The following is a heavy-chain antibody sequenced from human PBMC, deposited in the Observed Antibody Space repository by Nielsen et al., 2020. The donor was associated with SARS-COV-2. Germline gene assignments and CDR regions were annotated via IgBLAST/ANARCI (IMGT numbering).Heavy chain of an antibody. Sequence: SVKVSCKASGGTFSSYAISWVRQAPGQGLEWMGGIIPIFGTANYAQKFQGRVTITADKSTSTAYMELSRLRSDDTAVYYCARDRSGYSYGYGSGAFDIWGQGTMVTVSS. CDR1: GGTFSSYA. V-gene: IGHV1-69*06. CDR3: ARDRSGYSYGYGSGAFDI. J-gene: IGHJ3*02. D-gene: IGHD5-18*01. CDR2: IIPIFGTA.